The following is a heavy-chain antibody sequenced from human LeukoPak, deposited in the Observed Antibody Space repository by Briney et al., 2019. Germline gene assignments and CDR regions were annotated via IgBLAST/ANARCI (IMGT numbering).Heavy chain of an antibody. J-gene: IGHJ6*03. CDR3: ARDPYYGSGSGYYYYYMDV. V-gene: IGHV1-18*01. CDR1: GYTFTSYG. D-gene: IGHD3-10*01. CDR2: ISAYNGNT. Sequence: ASVKVSCKASGYTFTSYGISWVRQAPGQGLEWMGWISAYNGNTNYAQKLQGRVTMTTDTSTSTAYMELRSLRSDDTAVYYCARDPYYGSGSGYYYYYMDVWGKGTTVTISS.